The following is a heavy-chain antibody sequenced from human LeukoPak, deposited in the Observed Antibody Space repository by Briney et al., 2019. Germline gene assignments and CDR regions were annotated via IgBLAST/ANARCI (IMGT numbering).Heavy chain of an antibody. CDR2: IYYSGST. Sequence: SETLSLTCTVSGGSIRSNYWSWIRQPPGKGLEWIGYIYYSGSTTYNPSLKSRVTISVDTSKNQFSLKLSSVTAADTAVYYCARAPYSGIPGTTDGSYYFDYWGQGTLVTVSS. CDR3: ARAPYSGIPGTTDGSYYFDY. V-gene: IGHV4-59*12. CDR1: GGSIRSNY. D-gene: IGHD1-1*01. J-gene: IGHJ4*02.